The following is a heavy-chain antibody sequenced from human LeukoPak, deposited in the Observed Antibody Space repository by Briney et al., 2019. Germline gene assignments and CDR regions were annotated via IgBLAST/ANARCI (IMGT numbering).Heavy chain of an antibody. Sequence: GASVKVSCKASGYTFTGYYMHWVRQAPGQGLEWMGRIIPILGIANYAQKFQGRVTITADKSTSTAYMELSSLRSEDTAVYYCARDRVQVGDGYGTVYYMDVWGKGTTVTVSS. D-gene: IGHD5-24*01. CDR2: IIPILGIA. CDR3: ARDRVQVGDGYGTVYYMDV. CDR1: GYTFTGYY. V-gene: IGHV1-69*04. J-gene: IGHJ6*03.